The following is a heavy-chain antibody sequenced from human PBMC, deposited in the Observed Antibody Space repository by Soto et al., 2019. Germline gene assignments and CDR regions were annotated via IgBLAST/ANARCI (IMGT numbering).Heavy chain of an antibody. CDR1: CYTFPSYG. D-gene: IGHD2-21*02. V-gene: IGHV1-18*04. J-gene: IGHJ5*02. CDR3: ARGSEWGDSEEPLNWFDA. Sequence: SVEVSVKASCYTFPSYGITWVRQGPGQGLEWMGWISAYDGRTNYAQNRQGRVTMTTDTSMSTASMELRSLRSDDTAVYYCARGSEWGDSEEPLNWFDAWGQGTLVTVSS. CDR2: ISAYDGRT.